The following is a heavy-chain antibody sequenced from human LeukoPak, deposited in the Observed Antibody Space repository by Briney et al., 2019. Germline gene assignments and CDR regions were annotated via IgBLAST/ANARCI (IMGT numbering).Heavy chain of an antibody. V-gene: IGHV4-59*01. D-gene: IGHD3-22*01. Sequence: SETLSLICTVYGASISSYYWSWNRQPPGKGLEWIGDIYYSGSIKYNPSLKSRVTMSVDTSKNQFSLKLSSVTAADTAIYYCARENPSGYYNRPIDYWGQGTLVTVSS. CDR2: IYYSGSI. CDR3: ARENPSGYYNRPIDY. J-gene: IGHJ4*02. CDR1: GASISSYY.